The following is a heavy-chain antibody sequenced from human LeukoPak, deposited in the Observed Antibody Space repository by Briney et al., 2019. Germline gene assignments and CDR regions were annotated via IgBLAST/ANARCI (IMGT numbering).Heavy chain of an antibody. J-gene: IGHJ4*02. Sequence: PGGSLRLSCAASGFTFSDFYMSWIRQAPGKGLGWVSYISSSGNTKYYADSVKGRFTMSRDNAKNSLYLQMDSLRVEDTAVYYCAREVYYDSSGYYSYYFDYWGQGTLVTVSS. D-gene: IGHD3-22*01. V-gene: IGHV3-11*01. CDR2: ISSSGNTK. CDR3: AREVYYDSSGYYSYYFDY. CDR1: GFTFSDFY.